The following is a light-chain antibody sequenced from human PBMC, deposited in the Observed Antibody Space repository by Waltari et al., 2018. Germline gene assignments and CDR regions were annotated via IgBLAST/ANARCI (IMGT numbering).Light chain of an antibody. CDR3: QSWDTSTVV. Sequence: SYELTQPPSVSVSPGQTASITCSGDKLGDKYACWYQQKPGQSPVRVIYQDTKRPSGIPERFSGSKSGSTATLTISGTQAMDEADYYCQSWDTSTVVFGGGTKLTVL. V-gene: IGLV3-1*01. J-gene: IGLJ2*01. CDR1: KLGDKY. CDR2: QDT.